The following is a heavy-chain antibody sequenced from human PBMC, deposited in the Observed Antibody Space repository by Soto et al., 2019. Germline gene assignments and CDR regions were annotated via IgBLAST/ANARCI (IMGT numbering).Heavy chain of an antibody. Sequence: ASVKVSCKASGGTFSSYAISWVRQAPGQGLEWMGGIIPIFGTANYAQKFQGRVTITADKSTSTAYMELSSLRSEDTAVYYCARYCSGGTCHDGNMDVWGQGTTVTVSS. D-gene: IGHD2-15*01. V-gene: IGHV1-69*06. J-gene: IGHJ6*02. CDR3: ARYCSGGTCHDGNMDV. CDR2: IIPIFGTA. CDR1: GGTFSSYA.